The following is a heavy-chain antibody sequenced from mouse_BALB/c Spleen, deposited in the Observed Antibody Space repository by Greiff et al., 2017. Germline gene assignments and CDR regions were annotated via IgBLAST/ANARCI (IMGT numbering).Heavy chain of an antibody. CDR2: IWAGGST. CDR3: ARGAYYGTYFDY. CDR1: GFSLTSYG. V-gene: IGHV2-9*02. J-gene: IGHJ2*01. Sequence: VKLVESGPGLVAPSQSLSITCTVSGFSLTSYGVHWVRQPPGKGLEWLGVIWAGGSTNYNSALMSRLSISKDNSKSQVFLKMNSLQTDDTAMYYCARGAYYGTYFDYWGQGTTLTVSS. D-gene: IGHD2-10*01.